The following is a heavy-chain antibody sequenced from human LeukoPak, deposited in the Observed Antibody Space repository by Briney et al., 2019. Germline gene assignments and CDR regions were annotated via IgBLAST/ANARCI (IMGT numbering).Heavy chain of an antibody. V-gene: IGHV3-11*01. CDR1: GFTFSDYY. J-gene: IGHJ5*02. D-gene: IGHD2-2*01. CDR2: ISSSGSTI. CDR3: ARGLGYCSSTSCSKYNWFDP. Sequence: PGGSLRLSCAASGFTFSDYYMSWIRQAPGKGLEWVSYISSSGSTIYYADSVKGRFTISRDNAKNSLYLQMNSLRAEDTAVYYCARGLGYCSSTSCSKYNWFDPWGQGTLVTVSS.